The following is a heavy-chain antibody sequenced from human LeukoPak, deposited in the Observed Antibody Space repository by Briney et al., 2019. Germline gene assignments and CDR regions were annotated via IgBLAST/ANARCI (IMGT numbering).Heavy chain of an antibody. J-gene: IGHJ6*02. D-gene: IGHD2-21*01. CDR2: INSDSNT. Sequence: GGSLRLSCAASGFTFSSYNMNWVRQAPGKGLEWISHINSDSNTYHADSVKGRFTISRDNAKNSLYLQMNSLRTDDTAVYYCARDYVVGMDVWGQGTTVIVSS. CDR1: GFTFSSYN. CDR3: ARDYVVGMDV. V-gene: IGHV3-69-1*01.